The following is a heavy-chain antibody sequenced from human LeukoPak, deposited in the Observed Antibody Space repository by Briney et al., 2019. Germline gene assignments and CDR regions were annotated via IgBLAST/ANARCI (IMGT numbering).Heavy chain of an antibody. CDR3: ARDEGEQQLVPMP. J-gene: IGHJ5*02. CDR2: INPSGGST. V-gene: IGHV1-46*01. Sequence: ASVKVSCKASGYIFTSYYMHWVRQAPGQGLEWMGIINPSGGSTSYAQKFQGRVTMTRDTSTSTVYMEQSSLRSEDTAVYYCARDEGEQQLVPMPWGQGTLVTVSS. D-gene: IGHD6-13*01. CDR1: GYIFTSYY.